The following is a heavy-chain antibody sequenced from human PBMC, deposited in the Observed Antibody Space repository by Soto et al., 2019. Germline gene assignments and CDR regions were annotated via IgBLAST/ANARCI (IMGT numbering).Heavy chain of an antibody. Sequence: EVQLVESGGGLIQPGGSLRLSCVASGFTFSSYWMHWVRQAPGKGLVWVSRIKRDGSSTDYADSVKGRFTIPRDNVKNTLYLQMNSLRAEDTAVYYCASDRFSGRYPTNYFDYWGQGTLVTVSS. V-gene: IGHV3-74*01. CDR1: GFTFSSYW. J-gene: IGHJ4*02. D-gene: IGHD1-26*01. CDR3: ASDRFSGRYPTNYFDY. CDR2: IKRDGSST.